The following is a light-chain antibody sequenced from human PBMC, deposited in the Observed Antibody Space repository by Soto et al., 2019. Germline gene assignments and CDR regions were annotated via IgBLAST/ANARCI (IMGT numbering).Light chain of an antibody. V-gene: IGKV3-20*01. Sequence: EIVLTQSPGTLSLSPGERATLSCRASQSVSSSYLAWYQQKPGQAPRLLIYGASSRATGIPDRFSGSESGKDFTLTINRLEPEDFAVYYCQQYGSSPWAFGQGTQV. CDR3: QQYGSSPWA. J-gene: IGKJ1*01. CDR1: QSVSSSY. CDR2: GAS.